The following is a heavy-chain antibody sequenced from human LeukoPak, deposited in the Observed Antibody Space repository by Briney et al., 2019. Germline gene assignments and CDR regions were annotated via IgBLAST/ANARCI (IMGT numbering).Heavy chain of an antibody. CDR1: GFTFSSYW. J-gene: IGHJ5*02. CDR3: ASSGLLWFGEQNWFDP. Sequence: GGSLRLSCAASGFTFSSYWMSWVRQAPGKGLEWVANIKQDGSEKYYVDSVKGRFTISRDNAKNSLYLQMNSLRAEDTAVYYCASSGLLWFGEQNWFDPWGQGTLVTVSS. D-gene: IGHD3-10*01. V-gene: IGHV3-7*01. CDR2: IKQDGSEK.